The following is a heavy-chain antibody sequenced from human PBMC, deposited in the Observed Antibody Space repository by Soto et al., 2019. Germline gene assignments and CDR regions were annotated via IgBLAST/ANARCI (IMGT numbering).Heavy chain of an antibody. CDR2: ISYDGSNK. CDR1: GFTFSSYG. V-gene: IGHV3-30*18. CDR3: AKDLYQEEESGGEVDY. D-gene: IGHD6-19*01. Sequence: QVQLVESGGGVVQPGRSLRLSCAASGFTFSSYGMHWVRQAPGKGLEWVAVISYDGSNKYYADSVKGRFTISRDNSKNTLYLQMNSLRAEDTAVYYCAKDLYQEEESGGEVDYWGQGTLVTVSS. J-gene: IGHJ4*02.